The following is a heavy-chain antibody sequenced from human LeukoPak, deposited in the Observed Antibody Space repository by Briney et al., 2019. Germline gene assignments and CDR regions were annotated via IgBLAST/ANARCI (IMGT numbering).Heavy chain of an antibody. CDR2: IYYSGST. D-gene: IGHD4-17*01. CDR1: GGSISSGVYY. V-gene: IGHV4-31*03. Sequence: MSSQTLSLTGTVSGGSISSGVYYWSWIRQPPGKGLEWIGYIYYSGSTYYNPSLKSRVTISVDTSKNQFSLKLSSVTAADTAVYYCARILYGDYVGWGQGTLVTASS. J-gene: IGHJ1*01. CDR3: ARILYGDYVG.